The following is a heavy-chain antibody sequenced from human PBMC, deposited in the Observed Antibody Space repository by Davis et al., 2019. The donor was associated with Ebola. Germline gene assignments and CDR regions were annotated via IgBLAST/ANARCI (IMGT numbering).Heavy chain of an antibody. CDR2: ISSSGSTI. D-gene: IGHD2-2*01. CDR1: GFTVSSNY. CDR3: ARRRSIVVVPAANPYYYYYGMDV. J-gene: IGHJ6*02. V-gene: IGHV3-11*04. Sequence: GGSLRLSCAASGFTVSSNYMSWIRQAPGKGLEWVSYISSSGSTIYYADSVKGRFTISRDNAKNSLYLQMNSLRAEDTAVYYCARRRSIVVVPAANPYYYYYGMDVWGQGTTVTVSS.